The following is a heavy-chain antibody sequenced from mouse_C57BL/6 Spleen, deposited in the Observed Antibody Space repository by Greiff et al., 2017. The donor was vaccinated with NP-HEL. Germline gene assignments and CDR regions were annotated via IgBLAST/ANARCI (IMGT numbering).Heavy chain of an antibody. CDR2: IYPGDGDT. Sequence: VHLVESGPELVKPGASVKISCKASGYAFSSSWMNWVKQRPGKGLEWIGRIYPGDGDTNYNGKFKGKATLTADKSSSTAYMQLSSLTSEDSAVYFCARYYYGSSNWYFDVWGTGTTVTVSS. V-gene: IGHV1-82*01. J-gene: IGHJ1*03. CDR3: ARYYYGSSNWYFDV. CDR1: GYAFSSSW. D-gene: IGHD1-1*01.